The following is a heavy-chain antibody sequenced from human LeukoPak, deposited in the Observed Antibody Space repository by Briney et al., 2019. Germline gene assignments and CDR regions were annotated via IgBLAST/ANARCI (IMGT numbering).Heavy chain of an antibody. V-gene: IGHV4-39*01. CDR3: ARQLGYCSSTSCYADKVDY. CDR2: IYYSGST. CDR1: GGSISSSSYY. Sequence: SETLSLTCTVSGGSISSSSYYWGWIRQPPGEGLEWIGSIYYSGSTYYNPSLKSRVTISVDTSKNQFSLKLSSVTAADTAVHYCARQLGYCSSTSCYADKVDYWGQGTLVTVSS. J-gene: IGHJ4*02. D-gene: IGHD2-2*01.